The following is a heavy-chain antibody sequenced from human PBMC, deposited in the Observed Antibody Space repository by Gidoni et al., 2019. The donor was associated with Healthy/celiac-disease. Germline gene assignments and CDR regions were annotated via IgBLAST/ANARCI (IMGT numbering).Heavy chain of an antibody. V-gene: IGHV3-53*01. J-gene: IGHJ3*02. CDR2: IYSGGST. Sequence: EVKLVESGGGLIQPGGSLRLSCAAAGFTVSSNSLSWVRQAPGKGLEWVSVIYSGGSTYYADSVKGRFTISRDNSKNALYLQMNSLRAEDTAVYYCARSVEKGDYYDSSGYHDAFDIWGQGTMVTVSS. CDR3: ARSVEKGDYYDSSGYHDAFDI. D-gene: IGHD3-22*01. CDR1: GFTVSSNS.